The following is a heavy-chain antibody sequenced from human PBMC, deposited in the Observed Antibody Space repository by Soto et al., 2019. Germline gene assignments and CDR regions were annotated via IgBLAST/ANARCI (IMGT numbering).Heavy chain of an antibody. V-gene: IGHV1-46*01. CDR1: GNTFTINK. CDR3: ARDLNHDFWTDPYHFFGMDV. Sequence: ASVKVSCKVSGNTFTINKIHCVQQSPLQGLDWMGMINPRDGSTTYAQTFRGRLIVTRDTSTTMVYMELSSLIFDDTAVYFCARDLNHDFWTDPYHFFGMDVWGQGTTVTVSS. J-gene: IGHJ6*02. CDR2: INPRDGST. D-gene: IGHD3-3*01.